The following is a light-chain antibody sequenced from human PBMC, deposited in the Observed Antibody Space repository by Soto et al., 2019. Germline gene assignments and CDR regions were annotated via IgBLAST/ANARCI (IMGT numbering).Light chain of an antibody. J-gene: IGKJ1*01. CDR3: HQYGNSPQT. CDR2: AAS. V-gene: IGKV3-20*01. Sequence: EIVLTQSPDTLSLSPGERATLFCRASQTLSINSLAWYQQKPGQAPRLLIYAASTRDKGIPDRFNGSGSGTDFALTINRLEPDDFAVYYCHQYGNSPQTFGQGTKVDIK. CDR1: QTLSINS.